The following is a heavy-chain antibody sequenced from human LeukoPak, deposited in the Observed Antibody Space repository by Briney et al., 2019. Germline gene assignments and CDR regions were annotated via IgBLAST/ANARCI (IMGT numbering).Heavy chain of an antibody. Sequence: SETLSLTCTVSGGSISSSSYYWGWIRQPPGKGLEWIGSIYYSGSTYYNPSLKSRVTISVDTSKNQFSLKLSSVTAADTAVYYCARGQGYYDSSGYMYRYWGQGTQVTVSS. J-gene: IGHJ4*02. CDR1: GGSISSSSYY. D-gene: IGHD3-22*01. CDR3: ARGQGYYDSSGYMYRY. V-gene: IGHV4-39*07. CDR2: IYYSGST.